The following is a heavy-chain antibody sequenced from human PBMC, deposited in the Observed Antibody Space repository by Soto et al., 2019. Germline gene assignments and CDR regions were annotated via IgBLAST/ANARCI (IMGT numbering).Heavy chain of an antibody. CDR3: TTDRRSIAARPPMGPYYYYYGMDV. CDR2: IKSKTDGGTT. Sequence: EVQLVESGGGLVKPGGSLRLSCAASGFTFSNAWMSWVRQAPGKGLEWVGRIKSKTDGGTTDYAAPVKGRFTISRDDSKNTLYLQMNSLKTEDPAVYYCTTDRRSIAARPPMGPYYYYYGMDVWGQGTTVTVSS. V-gene: IGHV3-15*01. J-gene: IGHJ6*02. CDR1: GFTFSNAW. D-gene: IGHD6-6*01.